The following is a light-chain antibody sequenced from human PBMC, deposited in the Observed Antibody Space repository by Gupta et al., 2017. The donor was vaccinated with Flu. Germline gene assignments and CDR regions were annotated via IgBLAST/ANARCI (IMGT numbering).Light chain of an antibody. J-gene: IGLJ2*01. Sequence: SITISCTGTSSDVGAYNYVSWYQQHPGKAPKLMRYDVSNRPSGVSNRFSGSKSGNTAYLTISGLQAEDEADDYCSSYTSSSTAVFGGGTKLTVL. CDR2: DVS. CDR3: SSYTSSSTAV. CDR1: SSDVGAYNY. V-gene: IGLV2-14*04.